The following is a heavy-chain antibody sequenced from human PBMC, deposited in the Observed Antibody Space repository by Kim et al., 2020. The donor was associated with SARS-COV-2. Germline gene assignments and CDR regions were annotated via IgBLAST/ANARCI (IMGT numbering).Heavy chain of an antibody. CDR1: GFTFSSYS. CDR3: ARASCYDYNWGSYRPEPPNDASDI. V-gene: IGHV3-21*01. CDR2: ISSSSSYI. D-gene: IGHD3-16*02. Sequence: GGSLRLSCAASGFTFSSYSMNWVRQAPGKGLEWVSSISSSSSYIYYADSVKGRFTISRDNAKNSLYLQMNSLRAEDTAVYYCARASCYDYNWGSYRPEPPNDASDIWGQGTMVTVSS. J-gene: IGHJ3*02.